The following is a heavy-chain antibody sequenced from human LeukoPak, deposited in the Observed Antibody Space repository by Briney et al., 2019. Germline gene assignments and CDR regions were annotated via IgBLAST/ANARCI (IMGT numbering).Heavy chain of an antibody. CDR3: ASRRDGYSLDY. Sequence: SETLSLTCSVSGGSIRSGGYTWSWIHQHPGKGLEWIGNIYYSGSTYYDPSLKSRVTISIDTSKNEFSLKLSSVTAADTAVYFCASRRDGYSLDYWGQGILVTVSS. CDR2: IYYSGST. V-gene: IGHV4-31*03. CDR1: GGSIRSGGYT. D-gene: IGHD5-24*01. J-gene: IGHJ4*02.